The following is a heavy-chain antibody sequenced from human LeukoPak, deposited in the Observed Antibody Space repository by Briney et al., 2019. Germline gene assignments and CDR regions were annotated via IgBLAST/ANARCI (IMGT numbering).Heavy chain of an antibody. V-gene: IGHV3-30-3*01. J-gene: IGHJ4*02. D-gene: IGHD3-22*01. CDR2: ISYDGSNK. CDR3: AREYYYDSSGFGY. CDR1: GFTFSSYA. Sequence: PGGSLRLSCAASGFTFSSYAMHWVRQAPGKGLEWVAVISYDGSNKYYADSVKGRFTISRDNSKNTLYLQMNSLRAEDTAVYYCAREYYYDSSGFGYWGQGTLVTVSS.